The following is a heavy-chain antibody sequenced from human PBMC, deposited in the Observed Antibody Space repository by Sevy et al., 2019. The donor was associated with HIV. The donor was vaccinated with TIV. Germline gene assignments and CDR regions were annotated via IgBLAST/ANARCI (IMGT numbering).Heavy chain of an antibody. J-gene: IGHJ4*02. D-gene: IGHD3-3*01. CDR2: IKQDESEK. Sequence: GGSRRLSCAASGFTVSDYWMSWVRQSPGKGLEWVATIKQDESEKYYVDSVKGRFAISRDNGKNSVSLQMNGLRVEDTALYYCAREVGGFNWRPYYFDSWGQGTLVTVSS. V-gene: IGHV3-7*01. CDR3: AREVGGFNWRPYYFDS. CDR1: GFTVSDYW.